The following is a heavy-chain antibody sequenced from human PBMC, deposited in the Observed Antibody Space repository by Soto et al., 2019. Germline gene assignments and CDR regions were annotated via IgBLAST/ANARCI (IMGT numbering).Heavy chain of an antibody. CDR2: IKQDGSEK. CDR1: GFTFSSYW. D-gene: IGHD4-17*01. J-gene: IGHJ3*02. CDR3: ARDDYGDYGLDDAFDI. V-gene: IGHV3-7*01. Sequence: GGSLRLSCAASGFTFSSYWMSWVRQAPGKGLEWVANIKQDGSEKYYVDSVKGRFTISRDNAKNSLYLQMNSLRAEDTAVYYCARDDYGDYGLDDAFDIWGQGTMVTVSS.